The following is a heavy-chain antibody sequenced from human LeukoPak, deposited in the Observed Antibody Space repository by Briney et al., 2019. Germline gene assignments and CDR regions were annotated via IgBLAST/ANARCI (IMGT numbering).Heavy chain of an antibody. J-gene: IGHJ5*02. CDR3: ARAAQSRTSAVSWFDP. CDR2: VYHSGST. V-gene: IGHV4-59*01. D-gene: IGHD2-2*01. Sequence: PSETLSLTCTVSGGSISSSYWSWIRQPPGKGLEWIGYVYHSGSTNSNPSLKSRVTISVDTSKNQFSLRLSSVTAADTAVYYCARAAQSRTSAVSWFDPWGQGTLDTVSS. CDR1: GGSISSSY.